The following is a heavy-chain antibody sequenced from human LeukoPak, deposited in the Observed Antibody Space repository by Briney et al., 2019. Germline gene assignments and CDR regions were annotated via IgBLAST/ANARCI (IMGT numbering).Heavy chain of an antibody. D-gene: IGHD3-10*01. CDR3: ARDMVRGVMPH. J-gene: IGHJ4*02. CDR1: GFTFSSYS. Sequence: GGSLRLSCAASGFTFSSYSMNWVRQAPGKGLEWVSSISSSSSYIYYADSVKGRFTISRDNAKNSLYLQMSSLRAEDTAVYYCARDMVRGVMPHWGQGTLVTVSS. V-gene: IGHV3-21*01. CDR2: ISSSSSYI.